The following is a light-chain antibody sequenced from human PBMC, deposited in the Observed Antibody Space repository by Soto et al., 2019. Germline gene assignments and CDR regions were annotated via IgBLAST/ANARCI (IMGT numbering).Light chain of an antibody. J-gene: IGKJ5*01. CDR3: PQTYSTLSIT. CDR1: ESISRH. V-gene: IGKV1-39*01. Sequence: EIQMTQSPSSLSASVGDRVTITCRASESISRHLNWYQQKPGKAPKILIYAASSLQNGVPSRFRGSGSGTDFTLTITNLQPEDFATYYCPQTYSTLSITFGHGTRLDI. CDR2: AAS.